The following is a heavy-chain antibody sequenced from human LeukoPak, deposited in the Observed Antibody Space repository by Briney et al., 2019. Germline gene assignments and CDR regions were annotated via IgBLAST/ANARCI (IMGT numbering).Heavy chain of an antibody. D-gene: IGHD3-10*01. Sequence: RSSETLSLTCTVSGGSISSYYWSWIRQPPGKGLEWIGYITYSGSTNYNPSLKSRVTISVDTSKNQFSLKLSSVTAADTAVYYCTKSMVRGTPLRWFDPWGQGTLVTVSS. J-gene: IGHJ5*02. CDR3: TKSMVRGTPLRWFDP. V-gene: IGHV4-59*01. CDR1: GGSISSYY. CDR2: ITYSGST.